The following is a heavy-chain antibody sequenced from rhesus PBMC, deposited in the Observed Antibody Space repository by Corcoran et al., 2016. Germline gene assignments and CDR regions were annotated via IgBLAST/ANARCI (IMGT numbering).Heavy chain of an antibody. CDR2: ISSDGSKK. J-gene: IGHJ4*01. CDR1: GVNFRIYG. Sequence: EVQLVESGGGLVQSGGSLRLSCAASGVNFRIYGMHWVRQGAGKGLEWVADISSDGSKKDYADSVKDRFTISRDNSKNILYLQINNLKLEDTAVYYGTTFGYWGQGVLVTVSS. D-gene: IGHD1-1*01. CDR3: TTFGY. V-gene: IGHV3-54*02.